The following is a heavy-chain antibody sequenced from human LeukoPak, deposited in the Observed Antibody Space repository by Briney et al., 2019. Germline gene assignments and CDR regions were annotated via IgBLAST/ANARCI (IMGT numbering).Heavy chain of an antibody. CDR1: GFTFSSYG. CDR2: IRYDGSNK. V-gene: IGHV3-30*02. J-gene: IGHJ4*02. Sequence: GGSLRLSCAASGFTFSSYGMHWVRQAPGKGLEWVAFIRYDGSNKYYADSVKGRFTISRDNSKNTLYLQMNSLRAEDTAVYYCAKIYDFWSAPFDSWGQGTLVAVSS. D-gene: IGHD3-3*01. CDR3: AKIYDFWSAPFDS.